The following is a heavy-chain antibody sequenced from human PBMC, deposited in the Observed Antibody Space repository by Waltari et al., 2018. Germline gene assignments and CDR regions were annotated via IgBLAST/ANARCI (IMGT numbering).Heavy chain of an antibody. CDR1: GYTFTSYD. CDR3: ARSHSYSSWYDAFDI. D-gene: IGHD6-13*01. Sequence: QVQLVQSGAEVKKPGASVKVSCKASGYTFTSYDLNWVRQATGQGLEWMGWMNPNSGNTGYAQKFQGRVTITRNTSISTAYMELSSLRSEDTAVYYCARSHSYSSWYDAFDIWGQGTMVTVSS. CDR2: MNPNSGNT. J-gene: IGHJ3*02. V-gene: IGHV1-8*03.